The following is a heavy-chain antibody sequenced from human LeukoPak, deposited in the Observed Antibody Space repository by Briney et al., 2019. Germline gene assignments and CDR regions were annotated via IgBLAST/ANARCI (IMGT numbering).Heavy chain of an antibody. CDR1: GYTFTNYY. Sequence: ASVKVSCKASGYTFTNYYVHWVRQAPGQGPEYMGIINPSAGNTNYAQKFQGRVTITADKSTSTAYMELSSLRSEDTAVYYCARDSALTGYYLDYWGQGTLVTVSS. J-gene: IGHJ4*02. D-gene: IGHD3-9*01. V-gene: IGHV1-46*01. CDR3: ARDSALTGYYLDY. CDR2: INPSAGNT.